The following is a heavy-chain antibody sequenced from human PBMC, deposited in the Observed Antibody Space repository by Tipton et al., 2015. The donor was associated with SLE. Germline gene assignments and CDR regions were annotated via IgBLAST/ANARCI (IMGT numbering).Heavy chain of an antibody. Sequence: TLSLTCTVSGGSISSHYWSWIRQPPGKGLEWIGYIYTSGSTNYNPSLKSRVTISVDTSKNQFSLKLSSVTAADTAVYYCAREGGRGYSYGYSWFDPWGQGTLVTVSS. V-gene: IGHV4-4*08. CDR2: IYTSGST. D-gene: IGHD5-18*01. CDR1: GGSISSHY. CDR3: AREGGRGYSYGYSWFDP. J-gene: IGHJ5*02.